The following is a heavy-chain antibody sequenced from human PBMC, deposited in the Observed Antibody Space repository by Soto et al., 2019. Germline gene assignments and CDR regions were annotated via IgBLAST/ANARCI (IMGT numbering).Heavy chain of an antibody. CDR1: GGSISSSSYY. Sequence: PSATLSLTCTVSGGSISSSSYYWGWIRQPPGKGLEWIGSIYYSGSTYYNPSLKSRVTISVDTSKNQFSLKLSSVTAADTAVYYCARQVRDGYNDAFDIWGQGTMVTVSS. J-gene: IGHJ3*02. CDR2: IYYSGST. D-gene: IGHD5-12*01. V-gene: IGHV4-39*01. CDR3: ARQVRDGYNDAFDI.